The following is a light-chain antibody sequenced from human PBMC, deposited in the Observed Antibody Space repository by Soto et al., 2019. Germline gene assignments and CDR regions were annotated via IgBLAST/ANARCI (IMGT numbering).Light chain of an antibody. CDR1: SSDIGGYNY. Sequence: QSALTQPASVSGFPGQSITISCTGTSSDIGGYNYVSWYQQHPGKAPKLMIYDVSNRPSGVPNRFSGSKSGNTASLTISGLQAEDEAEYYCSSYASSSTPVVLGGGTKVTVL. J-gene: IGLJ2*01. CDR2: DVS. V-gene: IGLV2-14*01. CDR3: SSYASSSTPVV.